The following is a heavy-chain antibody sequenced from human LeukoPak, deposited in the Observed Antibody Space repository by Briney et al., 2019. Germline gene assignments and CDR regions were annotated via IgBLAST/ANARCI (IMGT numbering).Heavy chain of an antibody. Sequence: PGGSLRLSCAASGFTVSSNYMSWVRQAPGKGLEWVSVIYSGGSTYYADSVKRRFTISRDNSKNTLYLQMNSLGAEDTAVYYCARDNYGDYVGGQGTLVTVSS. J-gene: IGHJ4*02. CDR3: ARDNYGDYV. CDR1: GFTVSSNY. V-gene: IGHV3-53*01. D-gene: IGHD4-17*01. CDR2: IYSGGST.